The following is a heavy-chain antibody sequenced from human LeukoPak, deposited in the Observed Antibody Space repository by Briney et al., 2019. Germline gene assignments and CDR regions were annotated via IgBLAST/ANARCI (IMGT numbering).Heavy chain of an antibody. Sequence: PGGSLRLSCVASGFTFRSYEMNWIRQDPRKGLEWLSYIGISGSPFYYVDSVKGRFTISRDNSKNSLYLQMNSLRAEDTAVYYCAKDRGYCSGGRCYYMDVWGKGTTVTVSS. CDR1: GFTFRSYE. CDR2: IGISGSPF. CDR3: AKDRGYCSGGRCYYMDV. D-gene: IGHD2-15*01. V-gene: IGHV3-48*03. J-gene: IGHJ6*03.